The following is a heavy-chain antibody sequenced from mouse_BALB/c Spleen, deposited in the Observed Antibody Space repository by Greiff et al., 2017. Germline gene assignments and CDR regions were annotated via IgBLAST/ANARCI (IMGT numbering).Heavy chain of an antibody. CDR2: ISYDGSN. J-gene: IGHJ4*01. V-gene: IGHV3-6*02. Sequence: EVKLQESGPGLVKPSQSLSLTCSVTGYSITSGYYWNWIRQFPGNKLEWMGYISYDGSNNYNPSLKNRISITRDTSKNQFFLKLNSVTTEDTATYYCAITTDAMDYWGQGTSVTVSS. CDR1: GYSITSGYY. D-gene: IGHD1-1*01. CDR3: AITTDAMDY.